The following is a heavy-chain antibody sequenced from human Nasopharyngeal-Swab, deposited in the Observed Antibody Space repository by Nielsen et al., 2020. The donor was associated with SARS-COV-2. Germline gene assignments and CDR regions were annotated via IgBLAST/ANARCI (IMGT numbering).Heavy chain of an antibody. CDR3: AKVTTRSHPNI. V-gene: IGHV3-13*01. Sequence: LSLTCAASGFTFSSYDMHWVRQATGKGLEWVSAIGTAGDTYYPGSVKGRFTISRDNAKNSLYLQMNSLRAEDTAVYYCAKVTTRSHPNIWGQGTMVTVSS. CDR2: IGTAGDT. J-gene: IGHJ3*02. D-gene: IGHD4-17*01. CDR1: GFTFSSYD.